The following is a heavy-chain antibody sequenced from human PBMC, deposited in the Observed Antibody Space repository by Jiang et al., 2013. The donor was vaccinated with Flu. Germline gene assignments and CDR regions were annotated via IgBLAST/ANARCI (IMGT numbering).Heavy chain of an antibody. CDR2: IIPILGIA. CDR1: GGTFSSYA. Sequence: SGAEVKKPGSSVKVSCKASGGTFSSYAISWVRQAPGQGLEWMGRIIPILGIANYAQKFQGRVTITADKSTSTAYMELSSLRSEDTAVYYCARVGRYGDPGYWGQGTLVTVSS. J-gene: IGHJ4*02. V-gene: IGHV1-69*04. CDR3: ARVGRYGDPGY. D-gene: IGHD4-17*01.